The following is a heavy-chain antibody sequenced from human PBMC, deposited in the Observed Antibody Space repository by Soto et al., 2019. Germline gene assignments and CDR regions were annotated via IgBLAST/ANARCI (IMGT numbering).Heavy chain of an antibody. CDR1: GFTFSNYG. CDR2: IWYGGSNK. Sequence: QVQLVESGGGVVQPGRSLRLSCAASGFTFSNYGMHWVRQAPGKGLEWVAIIWYGGSNKWYADSVKDRFTISRDNSKNTLYLQMNSLRVEDTAVYYCARALAPSHYYYYGMDVWGQGTTVTVSS. CDR3: ARALAPSHYYYYGMDV. V-gene: IGHV3-33*01. J-gene: IGHJ6*02. D-gene: IGHD6-13*01.